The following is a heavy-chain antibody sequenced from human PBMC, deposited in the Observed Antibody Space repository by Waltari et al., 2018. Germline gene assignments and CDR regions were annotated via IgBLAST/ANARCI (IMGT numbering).Heavy chain of an antibody. CDR3: ARELIAAEPLDY. V-gene: IGHV1-2*06. CDR2: INPNSGGT. J-gene: IGHJ4*02. Sequence: QVQLVQSGAEVKKHGASVKVSCKASGYTSTGYYMHWVRQAPGQGLEWMGRINPNSGGTNYAQKFQGRVTMTRDTSISTAYMELSRLRSDDTAVYYCARELIAAEPLDYWGQGTLVTVSS. CDR1: GYTSTGYY. D-gene: IGHD6-13*01.